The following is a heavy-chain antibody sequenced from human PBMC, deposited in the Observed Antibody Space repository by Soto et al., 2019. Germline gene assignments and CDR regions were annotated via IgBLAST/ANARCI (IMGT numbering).Heavy chain of an antibody. Sequence: GPTPVNPTQTLTLTCTFSGFSLSTGGMGVGWIRQPPGKALEWLALIYWDDDKRFSPSLKSRLAITRDISKNQVVMTMTDMAPEDTAIYYCAHRQRTVVVGAPFDLWGQGSQVTVS. V-gene: IGHV2-5*02. CDR2: IYWDDDK. CDR1: GFSLSTGGMG. D-gene: IGHD2-15*01. CDR3: AHRQRTVVVGAPFDL. J-gene: IGHJ4*02.